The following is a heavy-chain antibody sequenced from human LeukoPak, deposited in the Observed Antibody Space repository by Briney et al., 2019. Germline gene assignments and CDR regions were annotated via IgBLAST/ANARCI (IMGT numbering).Heavy chain of an antibody. J-gene: IGHJ4*02. V-gene: IGHV3-30*02. CDR3: ASRLLIAVPGTFDY. CDR1: GFTFRSYG. Sequence: GGSLRLSCAASGFTFRSYGMHWVRQAPGKGLEWVAFIRYDGSNKYYADSVKGRFTISRDNSKNTLYLQMNSPRAEDTAVYYCASRLLIAVPGTFDYWGQGTLVTVSS. D-gene: IGHD6-19*01. CDR2: IRYDGSNK.